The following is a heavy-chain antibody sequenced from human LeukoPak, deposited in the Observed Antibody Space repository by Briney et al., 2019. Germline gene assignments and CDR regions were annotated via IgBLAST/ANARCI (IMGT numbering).Heavy chain of an antibody. CDR1: GFTFSSYG. J-gene: IGHJ3*02. CDR3: AKGPIPCSSTSCPRSAFDI. CDR2: ISDTDDST. D-gene: IGHD2-2*01. V-gene: IGHV3-23*01. Sequence: GGSLRLSCAVSGFTFSSYGMHWARQAPGKGLEWVSSISDTDDSTYDADSVKGRFSISRDNSKNTLYLQMNSLRAEDTAIYYCAKGPIPCSSTSCPRSAFDIWGQGTMVTVSS.